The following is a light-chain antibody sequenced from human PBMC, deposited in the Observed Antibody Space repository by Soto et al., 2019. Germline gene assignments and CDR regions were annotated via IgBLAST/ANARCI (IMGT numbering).Light chain of an antibody. CDR2: GAS. Sequence: ENVLTQSPGTLSLSPGERATLSCRASQSVSSNYVAWYQQKPGQAPRLLVYGASSRATGIPDRFGGSGSGTDFTLTISRLEPEDFAVYYCQQYGSSRWTFGQGTKVDIK. CDR3: QQYGSSRWT. J-gene: IGKJ1*01. V-gene: IGKV3-20*01. CDR1: QSVSSNY.